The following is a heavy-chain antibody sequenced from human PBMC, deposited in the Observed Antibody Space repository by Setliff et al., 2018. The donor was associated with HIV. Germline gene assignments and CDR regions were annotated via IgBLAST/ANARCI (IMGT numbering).Heavy chain of an antibody. V-gene: IGHV3-7*01. Sequence: GGSLRLSCAASGFTFSSYWMSWVRQAPGKGLEWVSVIQSDGSRTSYSDSVRGRFTISRDNSKNSLYLQMNSLRAEDTAVYYCARDATRGGDMDVWAKGTTVTVSS. J-gene: IGHJ6*03. D-gene: IGHD2-15*01. CDR2: IQSDGSRT. CDR1: GFTFSSYW. CDR3: ARDATRGGDMDV.